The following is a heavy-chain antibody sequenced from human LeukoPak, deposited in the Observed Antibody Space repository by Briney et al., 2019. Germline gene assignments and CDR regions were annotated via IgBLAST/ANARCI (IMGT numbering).Heavy chain of an antibody. J-gene: IGHJ4*02. D-gene: IGHD3-3*01. CDR1: GGSFSGYY. CDR3: AKRNYDFWSGYYNY. Sequence: PSETLSLTCAVYGGSFSGYYWSWIRQPPGKGLEWIGEINHSGSTNYNPSLKSRVTISVDTSKNQFSLKLSSVTAADTAVYYCAKRNYDFWSGYYNYWGQETLVTVSS. CDR2: INHSGST. V-gene: IGHV4-34*01.